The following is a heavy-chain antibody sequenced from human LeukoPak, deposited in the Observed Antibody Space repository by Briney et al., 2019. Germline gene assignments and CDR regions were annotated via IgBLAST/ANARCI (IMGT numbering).Heavy chain of an antibody. D-gene: IGHD3-10*01. V-gene: IGHV1-18*01. Sequence: ASVTVSCKASGYTFTSYGISWVRQAPGQGLEWMGWINAYNGNTNYAQKPQGRVTMTTGTSTSTAYMELRSLRSDDTTVYYCARARAGVLLWFGELLPGDYWGQGTLVTVSS. CDR2: INAYNGNT. CDR1: GYTFTSYG. J-gene: IGHJ4*02. CDR3: ARARAGVLLWFGELLPGDY.